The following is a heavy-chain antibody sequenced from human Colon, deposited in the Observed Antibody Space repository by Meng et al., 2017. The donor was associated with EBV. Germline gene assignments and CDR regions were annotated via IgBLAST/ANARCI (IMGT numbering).Heavy chain of an antibody. D-gene: IGHD1-26*01. J-gene: IGHJ4*02. CDR1: GYTFTNYG. Sequence: QARLVQAGGEVKKPGASVKVSCKASGYTFTNYGITWVRQAPGQGLEWMGWINAYNGDTNYAQTLQGRVTKTTDTSTSTAYMELRSLRSDDTAVYYCARVEVGITSGDYWGQGTLVTVSS. CDR3: ARVEVGITSGDY. V-gene: IGHV1-18*01. CDR2: INAYNGDT.